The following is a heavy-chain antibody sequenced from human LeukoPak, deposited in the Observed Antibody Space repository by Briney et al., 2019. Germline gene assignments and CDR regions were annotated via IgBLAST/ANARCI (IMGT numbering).Heavy chain of an antibody. V-gene: IGHV3-74*01. Sequence: GGSLRLSCAASGFTFSSYWMHWVRQAPGKGLVWVSGVNTDGSSTNYADSVKGRFTISRDNSKSMLYLQLNSLRAEDTAVYYCARDRGSGWYGDFCYWGQGTLVTVSS. D-gene: IGHD6-19*01. CDR3: ARDRGSGWYGDFCY. CDR2: VNTDGSST. J-gene: IGHJ4*02. CDR1: GFTFSSYW.